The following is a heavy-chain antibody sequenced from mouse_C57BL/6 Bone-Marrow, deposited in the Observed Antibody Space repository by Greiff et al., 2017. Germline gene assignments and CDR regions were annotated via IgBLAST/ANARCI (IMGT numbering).Heavy chain of an antibody. CDR1: GYTFTSYW. Sequence: QVQLQQPGAELVRPGSSVKLSCKASGYTFTSYWMHWVKQRPIQGLEWIGNIDPSDSETHYNQKFKDKATLTVDKSSSTAYMQLSSLTSEDSAVYYCARHTIYYGNRYAMDYWGQGTSVTVSS. V-gene: IGHV1-52*01. D-gene: IGHD2-1*01. J-gene: IGHJ4*01. CDR3: ARHTIYYGNRYAMDY. CDR2: IDPSDSET.